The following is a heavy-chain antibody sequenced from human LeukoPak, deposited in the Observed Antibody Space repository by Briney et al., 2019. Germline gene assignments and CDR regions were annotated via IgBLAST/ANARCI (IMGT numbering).Heavy chain of an antibody. J-gene: IGHJ4*02. CDR1: GGSISSGSYY. CDR3: ARGLSLLYYFDY. Sequence: SETLSLTCTVSGGSISSGSYYWDWIRQPPGKGLEWIGDIYSSGKTNYNPSLRSRVTMSIDPSKNQFSLKLSSVTAADTAVYYCARGLSLLYYFDYWGQGTLVTVSS. CDR2: IYSSGKT. V-gene: IGHV4-39*01. D-gene: IGHD1-26*01.